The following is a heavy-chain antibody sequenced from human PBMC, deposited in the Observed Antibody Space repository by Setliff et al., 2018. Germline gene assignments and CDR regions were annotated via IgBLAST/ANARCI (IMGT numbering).Heavy chain of an antibody. CDR3: IMNMVRPVTGLDC. J-gene: IGHJ4*02. CDR2: INPSGGST. CDR1: GYTFTSNH. V-gene: IGHV1-46*01. D-gene: IGHD2-8*01. Sequence: ASVKVSCKASGYTFTSNHVHWGRQAPGQGLEWKGTINPSGGSTIYAPDFQGRVTMTWDTSTNIAYMELSGLRYADSAIYYCIMNMVRPVTGLDCWGPGTLVTVSS.